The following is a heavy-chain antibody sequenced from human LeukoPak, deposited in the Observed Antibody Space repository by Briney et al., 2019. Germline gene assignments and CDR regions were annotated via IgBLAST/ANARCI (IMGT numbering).Heavy chain of an antibody. CDR2: ISYDGSDK. CDR1: GFTFSDYG. Sequence: PGRSLRLSCAASGFTFSDYGMHWVRQAPGKGLEWVAVISYDGSDKYYADSVKGRFTISRDNSKNTLYLQMNSLRAEDTALYYCANWGDSSGSSYWGQGTLVTVSS. V-gene: IGHV3-30*18. J-gene: IGHJ4*02. D-gene: IGHD6-19*01. CDR3: ANWGDSSGSSY.